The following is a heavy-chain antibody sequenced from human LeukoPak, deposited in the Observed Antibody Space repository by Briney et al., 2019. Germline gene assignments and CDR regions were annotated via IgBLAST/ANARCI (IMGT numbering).Heavy chain of an antibody. J-gene: IGHJ4*02. V-gene: IGHV4-59*01. CDR3: ARVAGTLAVAGRVYFDY. CDR2: IYYSGST. D-gene: IGHD6-19*01. CDR1: GGSISSYY. Sequence: SETLSLTCTVSGGSISSYYWSWIRQPPGKGLEWIGSIYYSGSTNYNPSLKSQLTISVDTSKNQFSLKLSSVTAADTAVYYCARVAGTLAVAGRVYFDYWGQGALVTVSS.